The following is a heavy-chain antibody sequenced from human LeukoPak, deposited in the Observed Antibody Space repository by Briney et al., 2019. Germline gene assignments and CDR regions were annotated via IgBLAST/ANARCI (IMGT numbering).Heavy chain of an antibody. Sequence: SETLSLTCTVSGGSISSSSYYWGWIRPPPGKGLEWIGSIYYSGSTYYNPSLKSRVTISVDTSKNQFSLKLRSVTAAGTAVYYCASLRERSYYARGFDYWGQGTLVTVSS. D-gene: IGHD1-26*01. CDR1: GGSISSSSYY. V-gene: IGHV4-39*01. CDR3: ASLRERSYYARGFDY. CDR2: IYYSGST. J-gene: IGHJ4*02.